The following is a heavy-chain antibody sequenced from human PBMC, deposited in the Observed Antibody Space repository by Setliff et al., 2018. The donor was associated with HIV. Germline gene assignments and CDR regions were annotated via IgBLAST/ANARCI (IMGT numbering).Heavy chain of an antibody. CDR2: IYYSGST. CDR1: GGSISSSSYY. D-gene: IGHD3-22*01. Sequence: SETLSLTCTVSGGSISSSSYYWGWIRQPPGKGLEWIGSIYYSGSTNYNPSLKSRATISVDTSKNQFSLKLSSVTAADTAVYYCARLNSGLNAFDIWGQGTMVTVSS. V-gene: IGHV4-39*07. CDR3: ARLNSGLNAFDI. J-gene: IGHJ3*02.